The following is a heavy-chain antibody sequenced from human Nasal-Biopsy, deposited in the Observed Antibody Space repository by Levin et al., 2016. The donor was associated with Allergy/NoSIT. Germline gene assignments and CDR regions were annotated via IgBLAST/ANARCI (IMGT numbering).Heavy chain of an antibody. CDR1: GFTFSDSY. D-gene: IGHD3-3*02. CDR3: AKVTAFYYYYGLGV. V-gene: IGHV3-11*06. J-gene: IGHJ6*02. Sequence: GVLRLSCAASGFTFSDSYMAWIRQPPGKGPEWVSYISSASSNTKYADSVRGRFTISRDNERKLLYLQMNSLRAQDTAVYYCAKVTAFYYYYGLGVWGQGTTVTVSS. CDR2: ISSASSNT.